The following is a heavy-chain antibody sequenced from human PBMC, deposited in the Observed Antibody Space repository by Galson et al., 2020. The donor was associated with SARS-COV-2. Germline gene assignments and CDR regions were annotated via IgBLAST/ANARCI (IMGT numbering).Heavy chain of an antibody. CDR3: ATAIKIGGVGWYFDL. V-gene: IGHV3-9*01. J-gene: IGHJ2*01. D-gene: IGHD1-26*01. CDR2: ISFNGSYK. Sequence: GGSLRLSCAASGFTFSDYAMHWVRQAPGKGLEWVSGISFNGSYKCYADSVKGRFTISRDNAKNSLYLQMNSLRAEDTAVYYCATAIKIGGVGWYFDLWGRGTLVTVSS. CDR1: GFTFSDYA.